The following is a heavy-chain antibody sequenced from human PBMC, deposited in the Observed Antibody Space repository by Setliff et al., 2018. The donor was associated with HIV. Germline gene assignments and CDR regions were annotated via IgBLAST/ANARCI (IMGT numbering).Heavy chain of an antibody. V-gene: IGHV1-18*01. CDR3: ARDRRYSGTYHIDY. D-gene: IGHD1-26*01. Sequence: ASVKVSCKAAGGTFSSYAISWVRQAPGQGLEWMGWISPYNGDTRSAQSLQGRVTLTTDTSSTTAFLELRSLRSDDTAMYYCARDRRYSGTYHIDYWGQGTRVTVSS. CDR1: GGTFSSYA. J-gene: IGHJ4*02. CDR2: ISPYNGDT.